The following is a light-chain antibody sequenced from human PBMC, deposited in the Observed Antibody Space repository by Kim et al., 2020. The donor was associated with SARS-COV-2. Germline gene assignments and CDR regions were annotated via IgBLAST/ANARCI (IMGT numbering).Light chain of an antibody. CDR2: EDN. J-gene: IGLJ3*02. Sequence: NFMLTQPPSVSGSPGKTVSLSCTASGGSIARNFVQWYRQRPGSAPVTVIYEDNQRPSEIPDRLSGSINSAANSALLTISGLTTGDEAVYYCQSYDSRSWVFGGGTKVTVL. CDR3: QSYDSRSWV. V-gene: IGLV6-57*02. CDR1: GGSIARNF.